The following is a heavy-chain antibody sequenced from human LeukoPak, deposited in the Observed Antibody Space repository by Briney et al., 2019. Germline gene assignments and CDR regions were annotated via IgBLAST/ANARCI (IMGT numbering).Heavy chain of an antibody. CDR1: GFTFSSYA. CDR2: ISRSGGST. D-gene: IGHD3-22*01. J-gene: IGHJ4*02. Sequence: GGSLRLSCAASGFTFSSYAMSWVRQAPGKGLEWVSGISRSGGSTYYADSVKGRFTISRDNSKNTLYLQMNSLRAEDTAVYYCAKGSKAGKKETYYYDSSGYYLMDYWGQGTLVTVSS. V-gene: IGHV3-23*01. CDR3: AKGSKAGKKETYYYDSSGYYLMDY.